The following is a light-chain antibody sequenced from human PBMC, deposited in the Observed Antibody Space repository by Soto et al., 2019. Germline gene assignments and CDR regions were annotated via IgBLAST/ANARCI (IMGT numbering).Light chain of an antibody. Sequence: QSALTQPASVSGSPGQSISISCTGTSSDVGAYKYVSWYQQHPGKAPKLIIFKVTNRPSGVSNRFSGSQSGNTASLTISGLQAEDEAHYYCFPYTSRNTRVFGGGTKVTVL. J-gene: IGLJ3*02. V-gene: IGLV2-14*01. CDR3: FPYTSRNTRV. CDR2: KVT. CDR1: SSDVGAYKY.